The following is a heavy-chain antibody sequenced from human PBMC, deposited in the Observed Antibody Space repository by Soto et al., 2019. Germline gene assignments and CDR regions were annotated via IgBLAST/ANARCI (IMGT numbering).Heavy chain of an antibody. V-gene: IGHV4-61*01. CDR1: GGSVRANSYY. D-gene: IGHD6-19*01. J-gene: IGHJ5*02. Sequence: SETLSLTCTVSGGSVRANSYYWNWIRLPPGNGLQWVGHIYHTGIIQYSHSVNSRALISIYTPKNQLSLRLSAVTVADTAVYYSVRGSLYNFDTSGTELWFNPWRQGALVTVSS. CDR3: VRGSLYNFDTSGTELWFNP. CDR2: IYHTGII.